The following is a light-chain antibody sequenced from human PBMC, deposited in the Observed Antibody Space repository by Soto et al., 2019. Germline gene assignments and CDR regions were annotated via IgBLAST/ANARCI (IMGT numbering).Light chain of an antibody. Sequence: DIQMTQSPSSLSASVRDSVTITCRASQNIRNYLNWYQQKPGRAPKIPIYAASSLQSGVPSRFSGGGSGTDFPLTLTRLQPEDFATYYCQQSYSSPWTFGQGTKVEIK. CDR3: QQSYSSPWT. CDR2: AAS. J-gene: IGKJ1*01. CDR1: QNIRNY. V-gene: IGKV1-39*01.